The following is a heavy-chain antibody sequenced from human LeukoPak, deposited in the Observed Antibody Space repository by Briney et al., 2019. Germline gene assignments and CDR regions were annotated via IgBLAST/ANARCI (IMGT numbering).Heavy chain of an antibody. J-gene: IGHJ4*02. V-gene: IGHV3-23*01. Sequence: GGSLRLSCAASGFTFSNYGMSWVRQAPGKGLEWVSVISGSGGTTYYADSVKGRFTISRDNSKNTLYLQMNSLRAEDTSLYYCAIGRLDYGDYYVDDWGQGTLVTVSS. CDR1: GFTFSNYG. CDR3: AIGRLDYGDYYVDD. CDR2: ISGSGGTT. D-gene: IGHD2-21*02.